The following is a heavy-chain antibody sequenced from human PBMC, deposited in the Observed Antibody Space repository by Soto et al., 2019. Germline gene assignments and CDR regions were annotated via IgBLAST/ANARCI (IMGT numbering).Heavy chain of an antibody. CDR2: ISAYNGNT. D-gene: IGHD3-22*01. CDR3: ARAGQYYDSSGYAN. Sequence: QVKLVQSGTEVKQPGASMKVSCKASGYSFATSGISWVRQAPGQGLEWMGWISAYNGNTNYDQKLQDRVTMTTDTSTSTAYPELRNLRSDDTAVYYCARAGQYYDSSGYANWGQGTLVTVSS. CDR1: GYSFATSG. V-gene: IGHV1-18*01. J-gene: IGHJ4*02.